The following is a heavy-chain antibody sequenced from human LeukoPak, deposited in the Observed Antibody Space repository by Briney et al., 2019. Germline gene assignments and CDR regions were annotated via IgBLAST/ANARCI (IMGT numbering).Heavy chain of an antibody. CDR3: ARESDKQWLVLDY. J-gene: IGHJ4*02. CDR2: ISYDGSNK. V-gene: IGHV3-30-3*01. Sequence: GGSLRLSCAASGFTLSSYAMHWVRQAPGKGLEWVAVISYDGSNKYYADSVKGRFTISRDNSKNTLYLQMNSLRAEDTAVYYCARESDKQWLVLDYWGQGTLVTVSS. D-gene: IGHD6-19*01. CDR1: GFTLSSYA.